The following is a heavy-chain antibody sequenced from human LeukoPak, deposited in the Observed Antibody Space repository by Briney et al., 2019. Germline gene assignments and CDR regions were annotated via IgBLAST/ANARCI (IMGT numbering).Heavy chain of an antibody. V-gene: IGHV5-51*01. D-gene: IGHD3-9*01. J-gene: IGHJ6*03. Sequence: GESLKISCKGSGYSFTSYWIGWVRQMPGKGLEWMGIIYPGDSDTRYSPSFQGQVTISADKSISTAYLQWSSLKASDTAMYYCARVFRDDILTGYHNYYPYYMDVWGKGTTVTISS. CDR1: GYSFTSYW. CDR3: ARVFRDDILTGYHNYYPYYMDV. CDR2: IYPGDSDT.